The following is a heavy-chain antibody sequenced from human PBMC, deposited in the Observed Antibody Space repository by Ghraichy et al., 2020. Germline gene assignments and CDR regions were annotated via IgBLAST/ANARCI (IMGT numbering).Heavy chain of an antibody. CDR3: AKNVRDTLTGPGF. D-gene: IGHD3-9*01. V-gene: IGHV3-23*01. J-gene: IGHJ4*02. CDR2: ISSSGGTT. Sequence: VSVISSSGGTTYYADSVKGRFTISRDHSKNTLSLHMTRLGAEDTAVYHCAKNVRDTLTGPGFWGQGTLFIVSS.